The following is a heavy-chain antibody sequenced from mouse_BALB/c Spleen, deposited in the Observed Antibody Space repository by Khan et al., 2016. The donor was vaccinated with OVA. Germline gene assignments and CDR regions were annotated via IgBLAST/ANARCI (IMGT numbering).Heavy chain of an antibody. V-gene: IGHV1-76*01. Sequence: QVQLKQSGAELVRPGASVKLSCKTSGYIFTSYWTHWVKQRSGQGLEWIARIYPGTDNTYYNEKLRDKATLTADKSSSTAYIQLSSLKSEDSAVYFCAREEALYYFAYWGQGTTLTVSS. CDR3: AREEALYYFAY. CDR1: GYIFTSYW. D-gene: IGHD1-1*01. CDR2: IYPGTDNT. J-gene: IGHJ2*01.